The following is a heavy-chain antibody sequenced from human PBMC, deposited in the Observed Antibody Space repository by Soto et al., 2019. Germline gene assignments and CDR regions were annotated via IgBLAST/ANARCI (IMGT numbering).Heavy chain of an antibody. D-gene: IGHD2-8*01. J-gene: IGHJ4*02. V-gene: IGHV3-9*01. Sequence: EVQLVESGGGLVQPGRSLRLSCAASGFTFDDYAMHWVRQAPGKGLEWVSGISWNSGSIGYADSVKGRFTISRDNAKNSLYLQMNSLRAEDTALYYCAKDYCTNGVCYFTYFDYWGQGTLVTVSS. CDR3: AKDYCTNGVCYFTYFDY. CDR2: ISWNSGSI. CDR1: GFTFDDYA.